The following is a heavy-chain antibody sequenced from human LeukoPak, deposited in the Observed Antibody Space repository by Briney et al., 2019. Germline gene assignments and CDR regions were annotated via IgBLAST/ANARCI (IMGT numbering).Heavy chain of an antibody. CDR3: ARAGVGLRYAFDI. Sequence: GGSLRLSCAASGFTFSDYYMSWIRQAPGKGLEWVSYISSSGSTIYYADSVKGRFTISRDNSKNTLYLQMNSLRAEDTAVYYCARAGVGLRYAFDIWGQGTMVTVSS. V-gene: IGHV3-11*01. J-gene: IGHJ3*02. D-gene: IGHD5-12*01. CDR2: ISSSGSTI. CDR1: GFTFSDYY.